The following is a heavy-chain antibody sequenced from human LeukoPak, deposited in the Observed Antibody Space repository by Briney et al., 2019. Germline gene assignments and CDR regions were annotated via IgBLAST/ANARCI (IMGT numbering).Heavy chain of an antibody. V-gene: IGHV3-15*01. Sequence: GGSLRLSCAASGFTFSNAWMSWVRQAPGKGLEWVGRIKSKTDGGTTDYAAPVKGRFTISRDDSKNTLYLQMNSLKTEDTAVYYCTTPQDTAMALYHFDYWGQGTLVTVSS. CDR3: TTPQDTAMALYHFDY. CDR2: IKSKTDGGTT. D-gene: IGHD5-18*01. CDR1: GFTFSNAW. J-gene: IGHJ4*02.